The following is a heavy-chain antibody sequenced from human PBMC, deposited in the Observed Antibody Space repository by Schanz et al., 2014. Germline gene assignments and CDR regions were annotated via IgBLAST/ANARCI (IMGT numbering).Heavy chain of an antibody. CDR1: GFIFSDHY. D-gene: IGHD3-16*01. V-gene: IGHV3-11*04. Sequence: QVQLVESGGGLVKPGGSLRLSCVVSGFIFSDHYMSWIRQAPGKGLEWISYISSGSSTIHYADSVKGRFTISRDNAKNSLFLQMSSLRAEDTAVYYCARGTPFLCDYWGQGTLVTVSS. CDR2: ISSGSSTI. J-gene: IGHJ4*02. CDR3: ARGTPFLCDY.